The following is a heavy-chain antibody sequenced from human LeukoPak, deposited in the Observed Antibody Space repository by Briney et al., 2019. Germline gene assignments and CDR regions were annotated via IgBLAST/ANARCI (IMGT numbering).Heavy chain of an antibody. CDR1: GNYW. Sequence: GASLRLSCAASGNYWMHWVRQAPGKGLVWVSHINSDGSWTSYADSVKGRSTFSKDNAKNTVYLQMNSLRAEDTAVYYCVSFYETYWGRGTLVTVSS. CDR2: INSDGSWT. J-gene: IGHJ4*02. CDR3: VSFYETY. V-gene: IGHV3-74*01. D-gene: IGHD2/OR15-2a*01.